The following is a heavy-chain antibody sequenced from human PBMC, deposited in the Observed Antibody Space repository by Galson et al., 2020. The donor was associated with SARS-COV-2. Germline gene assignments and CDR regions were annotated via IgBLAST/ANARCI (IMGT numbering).Heavy chain of an antibody. Sequence: SETLSLTCAVSGDSISSNYWWNWVRQPPGKGLEWIGKIYHRGNSIHNPSLASRITISIDKSRNQFSLKLNSVTAADTAVDYCARSETLRRFLPIDLWGQGTLVTVSS. J-gene: IGHJ5*02. CDR2: IYHRGNS. CDR1: GDSISSNYW. CDR3: ARSETLRRFLPIDL. V-gene: IGHV4-4*02.